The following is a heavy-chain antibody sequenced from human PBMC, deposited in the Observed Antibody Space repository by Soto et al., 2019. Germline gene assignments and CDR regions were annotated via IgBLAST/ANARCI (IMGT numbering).Heavy chain of an antibody. Sequence: PSETLYLTCTVFVASISSIIFHWGWIRKPPGKGLNGIGRIYNSGSTYYSPSLKCRVIISVDTSKNQFSLKLSSVTAADTAVYYCARRERAAGTDWWFDPWGQGTLVT. D-gene: IGHD6-13*01. J-gene: IGHJ5*02. CDR3: ARRERAAGTDWWFDP. CDR2: IYNSGST. CDR1: VASISSIIFH. V-gene: IGHV4-39*01.